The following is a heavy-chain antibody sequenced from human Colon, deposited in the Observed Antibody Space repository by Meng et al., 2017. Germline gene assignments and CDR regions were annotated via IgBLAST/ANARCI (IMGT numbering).Heavy chain of an antibody. Sequence: GESLKISCAASGFTFSTYEMNWVRQAPGKGLEWLSYISSSGSTIYYADSVKGRSTISRDNAKNSLYLQMNSLRAKDTALYYCARGSSGWYWGQGTLVTVSS. J-gene: IGHJ4*02. D-gene: IGHD6-19*01. CDR3: ARGSSGWY. CDR2: ISSSGSTI. CDR1: GFTFSTYE. V-gene: IGHV3-48*03.